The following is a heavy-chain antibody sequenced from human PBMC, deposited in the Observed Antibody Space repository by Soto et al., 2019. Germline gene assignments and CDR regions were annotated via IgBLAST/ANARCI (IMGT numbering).Heavy chain of an antibody. V-gene: IGHV3-53*01. D-gene: IGHD6-13*01. CDR2: IYSGGST. Sequence: GGALRLSCAASGFTVSSNYMSWVRQAPGKGLEWVSVIYSGGSTYYADSVKGRFTISRDNSKNTLYLQMNSLRAEDTAVYYCARSSNSIAAAGTGFDYSGQITVVTFSS. CDR1: GFTVSSNY. CDR3: ARSSNSIAAAGTGFDY. J-gene: IGHJ4*02.